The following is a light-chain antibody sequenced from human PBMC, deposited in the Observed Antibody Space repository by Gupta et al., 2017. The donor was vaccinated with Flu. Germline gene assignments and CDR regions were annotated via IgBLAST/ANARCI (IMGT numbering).Light chain of an antibody. V-gene: IGLV1-51*02. J-gene: IGLJ3*02. CDR2: END. CDR3: GTWDASLYTML. Sequence: TVTISCSGGSSNIGKKYVSWYQHLPGTAPKLLIYENDKRPSGIPDRFSGAKSGTSATLGIXGXQTGDEXDYYCGTWDASLYTMLFGGGTKLTVL. CDR1: SSNIGKKY.